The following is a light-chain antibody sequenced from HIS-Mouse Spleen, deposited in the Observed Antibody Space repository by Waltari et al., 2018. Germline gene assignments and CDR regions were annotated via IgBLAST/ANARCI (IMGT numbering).Light chain of an antibody. J-gene: IGLJ2*01. CDR2: EGS. CDR1: SSDVGSYNL. V-gene: IGLV2-23*03. CDR3: CSYAGSSTFVVV. Sequence: QSALTQPASVSGSRGQSITISCAGTSSDVGSYNLVSWYQQHPGKATKFLSYEGSKRPSGVSNRFSGAKSGNTASLTISGLQAEDEADYYCCSYAGSSTFVVVFGGGTKLTVL.